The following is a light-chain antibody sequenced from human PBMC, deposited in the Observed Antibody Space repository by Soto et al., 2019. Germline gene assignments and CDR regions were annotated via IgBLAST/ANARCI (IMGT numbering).Light chain of an antibody. CDR2: EVS. Sequence: QSALTQPASVSGSPGQSITISCTGTSSDVGSYNLVSWYQQHPGKAPKLMIYEVSKRPSGVSNRFSGSKSGNTASLTISGLQAEDEGDYYCCSYAGSSTLKVVFGGGTKLTVL. J-gene: IGLJ2*01. V-gene: IGLV2-23*02. CDR1: SSDVGSYNL. CDR3: CSYAGSSTLKVV.